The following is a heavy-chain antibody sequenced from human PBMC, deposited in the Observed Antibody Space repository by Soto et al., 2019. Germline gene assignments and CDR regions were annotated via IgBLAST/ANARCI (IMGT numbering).Heavy chain of an antibody. D-gene: IGHD2-8*02. V-gene: IGHV4-4*07. CDR3: ARGMTPPGAPAWYYFDS. CDR1: GSSITGSSC. CDR2: FSLSGTT. J-gene: IGHJ4*02. Sequence: SETLSLTCPFSGSSITGSSCWIWLGPPAGKGLEWIGRFSLSGTTNYNPSLRSRVTMSADVSKNQFSLRLTSVTAADTALYYCARGMTPPGAPAWYYFDSWGQGTLVTVSS.